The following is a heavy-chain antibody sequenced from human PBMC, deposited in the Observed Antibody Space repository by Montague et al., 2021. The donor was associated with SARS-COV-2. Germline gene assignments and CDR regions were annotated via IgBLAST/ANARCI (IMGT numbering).Heavy chain of an antibody. CDR2: ISWNSGSI. CDR3: AKDMGPYGSGPYGMDV. J-gene: IGHJ6*02. Sequence: SLRLSCAASGFTFDDYAMRWVRQAPGKGLEWVSGISWNSGSIGYADSVKGRFTISRDNAKNSLYLQMNSLRAEDTALYYCAKDMGPYGSGPYGMDVWGQGTTVTVSS. CDR1: GFTFDDYA. D-gene: IGHD3-10*01. V-gene: IGHV3-9*01.